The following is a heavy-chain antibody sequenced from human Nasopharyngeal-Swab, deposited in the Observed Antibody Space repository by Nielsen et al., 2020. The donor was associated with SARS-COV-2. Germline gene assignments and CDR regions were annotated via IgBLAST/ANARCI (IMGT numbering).Heavy chain of an antibody. D-gene: IGHD2-15*01. CDR3: GVVAATYYYYGMDV. CDR1: GGSFSGYY. V-gene: IGHV4-34*01. CDR2: INHSGST. J-gene: IGHJ6*02. Sequence: SETLSLTCAVYGGSFSGYYWSWIRQPPGKGLEWIGEINHSGSTNYNPSLKGRVTISVDTSKNQFSLKLSSVTAADTAVYYCGVVAATYYYYGMDVWGQGTTVTVSS.